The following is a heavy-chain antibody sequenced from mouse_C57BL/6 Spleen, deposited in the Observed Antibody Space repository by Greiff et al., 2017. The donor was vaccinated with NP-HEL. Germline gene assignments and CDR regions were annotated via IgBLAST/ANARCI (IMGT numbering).Heavy chain of an antibody. CDR2: ICTGGGT. CDR1: GFSLTSYA. J-gene: IGHJ2*01. Sequence: VKLVESGPGLVAPSQSLSITCTVSGFSLTSYAISWVRQPPGKGLEWLGVICTGGGTNYNSALKSRLSISKDNSKSQVFLKMNSLQTDDTARYYCARNEGNYYGSSYFDYWGQGTTLTVSS. CDR3: ARNEGNYYGSSYFDY. V-gene: IGHV2-9-1*01. D-gene: IGHD1-1*01.